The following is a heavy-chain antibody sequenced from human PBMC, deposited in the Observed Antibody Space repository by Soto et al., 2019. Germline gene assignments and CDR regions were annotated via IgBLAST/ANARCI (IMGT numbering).Heavy chain of an antibody. V-gene: IGHV3-15*01. Sequence: EVQLVESGGGLVQPGGSLRLSCTGAGFTFSNAWMSWVRQAPGKGLEWVGRIKSKTDGGTADYAAPVKGRFTISRDDSKDTLFLQMNSLKTEDTAVYYCTTGEGHSSTTSCYFSYYYYGMDVWGQGTTVTVSS. CDR2: IKSKTDGGTA. D-gene: IGHD2-2*01. CDR1: GFTFSNAW. CDR3: TTGEGHSSTTSCYFSYYYYGMDV. J-gene: IGHJ6*02.